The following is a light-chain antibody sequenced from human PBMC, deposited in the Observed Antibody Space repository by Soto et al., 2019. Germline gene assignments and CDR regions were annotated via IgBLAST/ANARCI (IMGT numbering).Light chain of an antibody. CDR3: QQYNNWPPNT. Sequence: EIVLTQSPATLSLSPGERATLSCRASQSISGYLGWYQQKPGQAPRLLIYYASTRATGIPDRFSGSGSGTEFTLTISSLQSEDFAVYYCQQYNNWPPNTFGQGTRLEIK. V-gene: IGKV3-15*01. CDR1: QSISGY. CDR2: YAS. J-gene: IGKJ5*01.